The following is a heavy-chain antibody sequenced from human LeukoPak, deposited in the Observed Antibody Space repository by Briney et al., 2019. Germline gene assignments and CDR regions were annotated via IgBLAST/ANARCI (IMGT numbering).Heavy chain of an antibody. CDR2: ISSSSSYI. J-gene: IGHJ4*02. Sequence: GGSLRLSCAASGLTFSSYAMSWVRQAPGTGLEWVSFISSSSSYIYYADSVKGRFTISRDNAKNSLYLQMNSLRAEDTAVYYCARGEYGSGSYHIDYWGQGTLVTVSS. CDR1: GLTFSSYA. D-gene: IGHD3-10*01. CDR3: ARGEYGSGSYHIDY. V-gene: IGHV3-21*01.